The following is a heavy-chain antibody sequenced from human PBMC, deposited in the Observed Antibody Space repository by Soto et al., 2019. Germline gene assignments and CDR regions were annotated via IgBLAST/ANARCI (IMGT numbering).Heavy chain of an antibody. CDR2: IYSGGTT. CDR3: ARAMSRQMLFPN. V-gene: IGHV3-53*01. CDR1: GFTVSGTF. D-gene: IGHD2-21*01. Sequence: PGGSLRLSCAASGFTVSGTFMSWVRQAPGKGLEWVSIIYSGGTTYDADSVKGRFTISRDNSKNTLFLQMTSLRAEDTAVYYCARAMSRQMLFPNWGQGTLVTVSS. J-gene: IGHJ4*02.